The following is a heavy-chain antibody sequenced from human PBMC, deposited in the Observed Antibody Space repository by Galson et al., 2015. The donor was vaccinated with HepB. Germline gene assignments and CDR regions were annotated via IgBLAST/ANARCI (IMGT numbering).Heavy chain of an antibody. CDR3: ARGRLDDFWSGPAY. D-gene: IGHD3-3*01. CDR1: GFTFSDYD. V-gene: IGHV3-13*01. Sequence: SLRLSCAASGFTFSDYDMHWVRQTTGKGLEWVSLIGIAGDTYYLGSVKGRFTISRENAKNSLYLQMNSLTAGDTAVYYCARGRLDDFWSGPAYWGQGILVTVSS. CDR2: IGIAGDT. J-gene: IGHJ4*02.